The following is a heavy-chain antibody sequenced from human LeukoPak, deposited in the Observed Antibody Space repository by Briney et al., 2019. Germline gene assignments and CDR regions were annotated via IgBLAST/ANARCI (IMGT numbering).Heavy chain of an antibody. Sequence: SSETLSLTCTVSGGSISSSSYYWGWSRQPPGKGLEWIGSIYYSGSTYYNPSLKSRVTISVDTSKNQFSLKLSSVTAADTAVYYCARRWEQFDYWGQGTLVTVSS. V-gene: IGHV4-39*07. CDR2: IYYSGST. D-gene: IGHD1-26*01. CDR3: ARRWEQFDY. CDR1: GGSISSSSYY. J-gene: IGHJ4*02.